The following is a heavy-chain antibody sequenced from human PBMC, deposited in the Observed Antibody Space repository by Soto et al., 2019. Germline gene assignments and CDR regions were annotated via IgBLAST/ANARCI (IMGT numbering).Heavy chain of an antibody. J-gene: IGHJ5*02. Sequence: GASVKVSCKASGYTLTDFSINWVRQAPGKGLEWMGWISAYNGNTNYAQKLQGRVTMTTDTSTSTAYMELRSLRSDDTAVYYCARDTNPTDYDFWSGYNWFDPWGQGTLVTVSS. V-gene: IGHV1-18*01. CDR3: ARDTNPTDYDFWSGYNWFDP. CDR1: GYTLTDFS. D-gene: IGHD3-3*01. CDR2: ISAYNGNT.